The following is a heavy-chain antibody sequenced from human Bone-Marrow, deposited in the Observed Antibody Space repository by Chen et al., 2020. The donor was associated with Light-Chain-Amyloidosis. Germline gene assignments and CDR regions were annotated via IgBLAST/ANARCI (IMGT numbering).Heavy chain of an antibody. CDR3: TRTDSNYIFDY. CDR2: INPNDVNT. D-gene: IGHD4-4*01. V-gene: IGHV1-46*01. J-gene: IGHJ4*02. Sequence: QVNLVQSWAAAKTPGASMKISCQASGYTCINYYIHWVRLARGQGLEWMGAINPNDVNTTYGQKFQGRVSMTRDTSSDTVYMDVTRLTSDDTAMYFCTRTDSNYIFDYWGQGTLVTVSA. CDR1: GYTCINYY.